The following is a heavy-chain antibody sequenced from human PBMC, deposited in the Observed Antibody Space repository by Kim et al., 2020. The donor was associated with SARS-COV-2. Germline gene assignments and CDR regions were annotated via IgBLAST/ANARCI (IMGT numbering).Heavy chain of an antibody. D-gene: IGHD6-19*01. J-gene: IGHJ6*02. V-gene: IGHV4-34*01. CDR3: ARGWGWPIYYYYYYGMDV. Sequence: KSRVTIPVDPSKNQFSLKLSSVTAADTAVYYCARGWGWPIYYYYYYGMDVWGQGTTVTVSS.